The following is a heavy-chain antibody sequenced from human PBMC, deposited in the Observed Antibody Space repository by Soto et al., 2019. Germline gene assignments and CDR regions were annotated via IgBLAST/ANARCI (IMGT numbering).Heavy chain of an antibody. J-gene: IGHJ4*02. CDR1: GGSISSYY. D-gene: IGHD6-6*01. CDR2: IYYSGST. V-gene: IGHV4-59*01. CDR3: ARRRYSSSPWGHFDY. Sequence: SETLSLTCTVSGGSISSYYWSWIRQPPGKGLEWIGYIYYSGSTNYNPSLKSRVTISVDTSKNQFSLKLSSVTAADTAVYYCARRRYSSSPWGHFDYWGQGTLVTVSS.